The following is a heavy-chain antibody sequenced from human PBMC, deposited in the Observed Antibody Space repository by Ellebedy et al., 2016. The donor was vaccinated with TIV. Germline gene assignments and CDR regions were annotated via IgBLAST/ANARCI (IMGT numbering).Heavy chain of an antibody. V-gene: IGHV1-24*01. Sequence: ASVKVSXKVSGYTLTEVTIHWVRQAPGKGLEWMGGIDPEDGKTIYAQKFQGRVTMTEDIFTDTAYLELSSLRSEDSAVYYCGTGDWTFLGMDVWGPGTTVTVSS. D-gene: IGHD2-21*02. CDR3: GTGDWTFLGMDV. CDR1: GYTLTEVT. CDR2: IDPEDGKT. J-gene: IGHJ6*02.